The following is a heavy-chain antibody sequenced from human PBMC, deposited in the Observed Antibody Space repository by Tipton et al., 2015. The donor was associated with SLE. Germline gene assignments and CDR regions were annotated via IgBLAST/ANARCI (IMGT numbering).Heavy chain of an antibody. CDR2: IYYSGST. J-gene: IGHJ6*03. CDR3: TGSSSFYYMDV. Sequence: TLSLTCTVSGGSVSSDSYYWGWIRQPPGKGLEWIGYIYYSGSTNYNPSLKSRVTISVDTSKNQLSLNLTSVTAADTAVYYCTGSSSFYYMDVWGKGTTVTVSS. V-gene: IGHV4-61*01. D-gene: IGHD6-6*01. CDR1: GGSVSSDSYY.